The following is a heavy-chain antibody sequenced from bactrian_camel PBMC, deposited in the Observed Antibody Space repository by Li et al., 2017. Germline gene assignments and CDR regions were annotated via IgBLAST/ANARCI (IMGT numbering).Heavy chain of an antibody. V-gene: IGHV3S1*01. Sequence: HVQLVESGGGSEQAGGSLRLSCVTSDYTGTYCLGWSRQAPGKGREGVAAIDTAGYTTYTYAVQGRFTISKDSAKNTVYLQMNSLKPEDTGMYYCAAVGRWGYCDIDDAPPPPGLMDYGGKGTQVTVS. J-gene: IGHJ7*01. CDR2: IDTAGYTT. D-gene: IGHD1*01. CDR1: DYTGTYC.